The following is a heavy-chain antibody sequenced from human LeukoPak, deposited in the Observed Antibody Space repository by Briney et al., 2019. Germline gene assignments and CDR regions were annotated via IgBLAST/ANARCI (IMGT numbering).Heavy chain of an antibody. D-gene: IGHD6-13*01. CDR1: GGSFRGCY. J-gene: IGHJ6*02. CDR2: INHSGST. V-gene: IGHV4-34*01. Sequence: PSETLPLTCAVYGGSFRGCYWSWIRQPPGKGLEWIGEINHSGSTNYNPSLKSRVTISVDTSKNQFSLKLNSVTAADTAVYYCARDDSSSWYRNYGMDVWGQGTTVTVSS. CDR3: ARDDSSSWYRNYGMDV.